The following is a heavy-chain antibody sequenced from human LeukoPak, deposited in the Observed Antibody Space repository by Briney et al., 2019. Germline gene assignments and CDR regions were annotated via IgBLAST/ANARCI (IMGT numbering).Heavy chain of an antibody. D-gene: IGHD3-3*01. CDR3: AKVVWSGYEYDP. V-gene: IGHV3-23*01. Sequence: QTGGSLRLSCAASGFTFSSYAMSWVRQAPGKGLEWVSAISGSGGSTYYADSVKGRFTISRDNSKNTLYLQMNSLRAEDTAVYYCAKVVWSGYEYDPWGQGTLVTVSS. J-gene: IGHJ5*02. CDR1: GFTFSSYA. CDR2: ISGSGGST.